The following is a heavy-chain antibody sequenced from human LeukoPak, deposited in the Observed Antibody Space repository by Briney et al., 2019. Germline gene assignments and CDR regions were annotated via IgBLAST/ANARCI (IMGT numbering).Heavy chain of an antibody. V-gene: IGHV1-2*02. Sequence: GASVKVSCKASGYTFTDSYLHWVRQAPGQGLEWMGWINPNSGATKYAQNFQGRLTMTRDTSINTAYMELSSLRSDDTAVYYCARDVFGLDYWGQGTLVTVSS. CDR3: ARDVFGLDY. CDR2: INPNSGAT. CDR1: GYTFTDSY. D-gene: IGHD3-10*01. J-gene: IGHJ4*02.